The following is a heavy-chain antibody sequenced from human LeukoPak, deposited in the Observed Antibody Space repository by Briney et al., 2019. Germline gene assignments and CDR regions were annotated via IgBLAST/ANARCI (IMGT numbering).Heavy chain of an antibody. Sequence: PGGSLRLSCAATGLTFSNYAVSWVRQAPGKGLEWVSTISASAGSSFYADSVKGRFTISRDNAKNSLYLQMNSLRAEDTAVYYCARDFYDFWSGSIRFDPWGQGTLVTVSS. CDR3: ARDFYDFWSGSIRFDP. CDR2: ISASAGSS. J-gene: IGHJ5*02. CDR1: GLTFSNYA. V-gene: IGHV3-23*01. D-gene: IGHD3-3*01.